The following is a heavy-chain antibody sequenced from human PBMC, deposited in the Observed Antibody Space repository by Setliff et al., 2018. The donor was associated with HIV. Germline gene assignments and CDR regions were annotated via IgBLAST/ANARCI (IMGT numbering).Heavy chain of an antibody. D-gene: IGHD6-19*01. J-gene: IGHJ4*02. CDR3: AKDRAPGNPPLQWLGD. CDR1: GFTFSDYT. CDR2: ISTGGHFI. Sequence: PGGSLRLSCAASGFTFSDYTMNWVRQAPGKGLEWVSSISTGGHFIYYADSVKGRFTISRDNAKKSVYLQMNSLRGEDTAVYYCAKDRAPGNPPLQWLGDWGQGTLVTVSS. V-gene: IGHV3-21*01.